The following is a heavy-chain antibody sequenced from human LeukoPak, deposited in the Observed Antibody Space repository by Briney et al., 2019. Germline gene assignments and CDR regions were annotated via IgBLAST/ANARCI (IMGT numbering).Heavy chain of an antibody. CDR1: GDTFRNSA. CDR2: TIPLFSTA. J-gene: IGHJ4*02. CDR3: ARVIQWGYYDFWSGYFDY. D-gene: IGHD3-3*01. V-gene: IGHV1-69*05. Sequence: SVKVSCKASGDTFRNSAISWVRQAPGQGLEWVGGTIPLFSTANYAVNFQGRLTITTEESTSTVYMELSSLRSEDTAVYYCARVIQWGYYDFWSGYFDYWGQGTLVTVSS.